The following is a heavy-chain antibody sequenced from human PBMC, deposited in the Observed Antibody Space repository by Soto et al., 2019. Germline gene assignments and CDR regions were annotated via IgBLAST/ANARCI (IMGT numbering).Heavy chain of an antibody. V-gene: IGHV3-53*01. CDR1: GLTVSSNY. CDR2: IYSGGSI. D-gene: IGHD2-2*02. J-gene: IGHJ6*02. CDR3: AREAYCTSSSCYTRYGMDV. Sequence: GGSLRLSCAASGLTVSSNYMSWVRQAPGKGLEWVSVIYSGGSIYYADSVEGRFTISRDNSKNTLYLQMNSLRAEDTGVYYCAREAYCTSSSCYTRYGMDVWGQGTTVTVS.